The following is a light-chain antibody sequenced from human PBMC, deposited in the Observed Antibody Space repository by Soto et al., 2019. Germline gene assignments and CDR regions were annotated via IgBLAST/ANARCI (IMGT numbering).Light chain of an antibody. Sequence: EIVLTQSPATLALSPGERATLSCRASQSVRSYLAWYQQKPGQATRLLIYDASNRATGIPARFSGSGSGTDFTLTISSLEPEDAAVYYCQQRSNWPPFTFGPGTKVDIK. CDR2: DAS. V-gene: IGKV3-11*01. CDR1: QSVRSY. CDR3: QQRSNWPPFT. J-gene: IGKJ3*01.